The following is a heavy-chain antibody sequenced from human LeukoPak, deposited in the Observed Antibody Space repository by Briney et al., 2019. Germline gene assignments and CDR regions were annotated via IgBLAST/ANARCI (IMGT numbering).Heavy chain of an antibody. CDR3: AKDFRSPNYYGSGSYYLPYYFDY. CDR1: GFTFSSYA. Sequence: PGGSLRLSCAASGFTFSSYAMSWVRQAPGKGLEWVSAISGSGGSTYYADSVKGRFTISRDNSKNTLYLQMNSLRAEDTAVYYCAKDFRSPNYYGSGSYYLPYYFDYWGQGTLVTVSS. J-gene: IGHJ4*02. CDR2: ISGSGGST. V-gene: IGHV3-23*01. D-gene: IGHD3-10*01.